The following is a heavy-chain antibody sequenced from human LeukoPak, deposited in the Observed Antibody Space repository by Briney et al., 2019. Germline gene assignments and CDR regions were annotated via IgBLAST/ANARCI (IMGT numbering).Heavy chain of an antibody. CDR2: ISTSTSSTTTI. J-gene: IGHJ4*02. V-gene: IGHV3-48*02. CDR3: ARDLSLSY. CDR1: SSYA. Sequence: GGSLRLSCAASSSYAMSWVRQAPGKGLEWLSYISTSTSSTTTIYYAESVKGRFTVSRDNAKNSLYLQMNSLRDEDTAVYYCARDLSLSYWGQGTLVTVSS.